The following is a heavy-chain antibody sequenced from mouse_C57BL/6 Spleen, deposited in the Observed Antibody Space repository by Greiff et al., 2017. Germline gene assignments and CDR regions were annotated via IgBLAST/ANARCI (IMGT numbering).Heavy chain of an antibody. Sequence: QVQLQQPGAELVKPGASVKMSCKASGYTFTSYWITWVKQRPGPGLEWICDIYPGRGSTNYTAKFKSKATLTVDPSSSTAYMQLSRLTSEDSAVNYCARGDRFWFAYRGQGTLVTVSA. J-gene: IGHJ3*01. CDR1: GYTFTSYW. D-gene: IGHD3-3*01. CDR2: IYPGRGST. V-gene: IGHV1-55*01. CDR3: ARGDRFWFAY.